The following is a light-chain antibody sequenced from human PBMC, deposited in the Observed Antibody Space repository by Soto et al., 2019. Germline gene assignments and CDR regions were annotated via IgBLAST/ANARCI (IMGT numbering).Light chain of an antibody. J-gene: IGLJ2*01. CDR3: QTWDTGIQV. V-gene: IGLV4-69*01. CDR2: LNGDGSH. CDR1: SGHSSYA. Sequence: QAVVTQSPSASASLGASVKLTCTLSSGHSSYAIAWYQQQPEKGPRYLMKLNGDGSHTKGDGIPDRFSGSSSGAERYLTISSLQSEDEADYYCQTWDTGIQVFGGGTKVTVL.